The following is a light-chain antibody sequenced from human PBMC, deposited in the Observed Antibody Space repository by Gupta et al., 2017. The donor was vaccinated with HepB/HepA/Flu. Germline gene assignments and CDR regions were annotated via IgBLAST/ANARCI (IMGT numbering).Light chain of an antibody. Sequence: SALTQPASVSGSPGQSITISCTGTSSDVGSYNLVSWYQQHPGKAPKLMIYEVSKRPSGVSNRFSGSKSGNTASLTISGLQAEDEADYYCCSYAGSILYVFGTGTKVTVL. J-gene: IGLJ1*01. CDR1: SSDVGSYNL. CDR2: EVS. V-gene: IGLV2-23*02. CDR3: CSYAGSILYV.